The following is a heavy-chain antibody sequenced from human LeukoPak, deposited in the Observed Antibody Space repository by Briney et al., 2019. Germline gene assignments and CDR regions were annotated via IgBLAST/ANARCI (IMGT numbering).Heavy chain of an antibody. CDR1: GGSISSGSYY. V-gene: IGHV4-61*02. D-gene: IGHD3-10*01. CDR3: AREGYGSGSQYFYYYYMDV. Sequence: PSQTLSLTCTVSGGSISSGSYYWSWIRQPAGKGLEWIGRIYTSGSTNYNPSLKSRVTMSVDTSKNQFSLKLSSVTAADTAVYYCAREGYGSGSQYFYYYYMDVWGKGTTVTISS. CDR2: IYTSGST. J-gene: IGHJ6*03.